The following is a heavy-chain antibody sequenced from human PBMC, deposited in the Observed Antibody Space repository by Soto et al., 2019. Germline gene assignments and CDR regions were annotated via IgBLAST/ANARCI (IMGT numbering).Heavy chain of an antibody. CDR3: ARQGLRYSGCGY. J-gene: IGHJ4*02. Sequence: GGSLRPSCVPSGFTFTSYGMMSVRQAPGKGLXGVXXIXXDXPXXXYXXSVRGRFTISKDNAKNSVYLQMNTRKAEDTAVYYCARQGLRYSGCGYWGQGARVTAS. CDR2: IXXDXPXX. CDR1: GFTFTSYG. V-gene: IGHV3-7*03. D-gene: IGHD3-10*01.